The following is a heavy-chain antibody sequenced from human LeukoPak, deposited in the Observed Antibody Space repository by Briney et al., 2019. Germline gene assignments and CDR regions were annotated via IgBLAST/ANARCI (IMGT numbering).Heavy chain of an antibody. J-gene: IGHJ3*02. CDR1: GFTFSSYW. V-gene: IGHV3-23*01. Sequence: GGSLRLSCGASGFTFSSYWMSWVRQAPGKGLEWVSTMSGSSGNTYYEDSVKGRFTISRANSKNTLYLQINSLRAEDTAVYYCAKGPERGVFDIWGQGTMVTASS. D-gene: IGHD1-14*01. CDR2: MSGSSGNT. CDR3: AKGPERGVFDI.